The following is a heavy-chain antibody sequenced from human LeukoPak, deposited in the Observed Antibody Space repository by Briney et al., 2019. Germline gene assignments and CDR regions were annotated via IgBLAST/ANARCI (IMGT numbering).Heavy chain of an antibody. CDR1: GFTVSSNY. D-gene: IGHD3-22*01. J-gene: IGHJ2*01. V-gene: IGHV3-53*01. CDR3: ARADGGYYDSSGYYSYWYFDL. Sequence: PGGSLRLSCAASGFTVSSNYMSWVRQAPGKGLEWVSVIYSGGSTYYADSVKGRFTISRDNSKNTLYLQMNSLRAEDTAVYYCARADGGYYDSSGYYSYWYFDLWGRGTLVTVSS. CDR2: IYSGGST.